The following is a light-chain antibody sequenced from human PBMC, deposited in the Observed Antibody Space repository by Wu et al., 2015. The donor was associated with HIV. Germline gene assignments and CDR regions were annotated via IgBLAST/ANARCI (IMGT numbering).Light chain of an antibody. J-gene: IGKJ1*01. V-gene: IGKV3-20*01. CDR2: SAA. CDR1: QSITRNY. CDR3: QQYGSSPRT. Sequence: EIVLTQSPGTLSLSPGERATRSCRASQSITRNYLAWYQQRPGQAPRLLIYSAAYRATGIPDRFSGSGSGTDFSLTISRLEPEDFAVYYCQQYGSSPRTFGQGTKVRNQT.